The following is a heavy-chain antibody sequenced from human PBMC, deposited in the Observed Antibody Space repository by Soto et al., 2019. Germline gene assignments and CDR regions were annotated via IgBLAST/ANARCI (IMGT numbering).Heavy chain of an antibody. CDR3: VRTTL. V-gene: IGHV3-7*01. Sequence: EVQLVESGGGLVQPGGSLRLSCAASGFIFSSHWMSWVRQAPGKGPEWEANIKEDGSEKYYVDSVKGRFTISRDNAKNSLYLQMNSMRAEDTAVYYCVRTTLWGQGTLVTVSS. J-gene: IGHJ4*02. D-gene: IGHD1-1*01. CDR1: GFIFSSHW. CDR2: IKEDGSEK.